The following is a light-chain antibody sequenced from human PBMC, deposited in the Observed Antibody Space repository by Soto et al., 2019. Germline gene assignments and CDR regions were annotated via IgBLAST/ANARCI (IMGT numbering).Light chain of an antibody. CDR2: DVT. CDR1: RSDVGGYNF. J-gene: IGLJ2*01. Sequence: QSALTQPASVSGSPGQPITISCTGTRSDVGGYNFVSWYQQHPGKVPKLLIYDVTHRPSGVSNRFSASKSANTASLTISGLQAEDEADYYCSSYTSTNTLVFGGGTQLTVL. CDR3: SSYTSTNTLV. V-gene: IGLV2-14*01.